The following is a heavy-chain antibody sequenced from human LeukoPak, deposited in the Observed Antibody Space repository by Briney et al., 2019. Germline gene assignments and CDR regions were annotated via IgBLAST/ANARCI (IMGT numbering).Heavy chain of an antibody. J-gene: IGHJ4*02. D-gene: IGHD3-10*01. CDR1: GGSFSGYY. V-gene: IGHV4-34*01. CDR2: INHSGST. Sequence: PSETLSLTCAVYGGSFSGYYWSWIRQPPGKGLEWIGEINHSGSTNYNPSLKSRVTISVDTSKNQFSLKLSSVTAADTAVYYCARSGGITMVRGVLDYWGQGTLVTVSS. CDR3: ARSGGITMVRGVLDY.